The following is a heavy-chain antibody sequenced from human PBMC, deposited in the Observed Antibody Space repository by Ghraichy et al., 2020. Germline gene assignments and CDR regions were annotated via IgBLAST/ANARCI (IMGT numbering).Heavy chain of an antibody. CDR1: GYSISSGYY. D-gene: IGHD3-3*01. Sequence: SETLFLTCAVSGYSISSGYYWGWIRQPPGKGLEWIGSIYHSGSTYYNPSLKSRVTISVDTSKNQFSLKLSSVTAADTAVYYCARDGGYYDFWSGYPLYWYFDLWGRGTLVTVSS. CDR2: IYHSGST. J-gene: IGHJ2*01. CDR3: ARDGGYYDFWSGYPLYWYFDL. V-gene: IGHV4-38-2*02.